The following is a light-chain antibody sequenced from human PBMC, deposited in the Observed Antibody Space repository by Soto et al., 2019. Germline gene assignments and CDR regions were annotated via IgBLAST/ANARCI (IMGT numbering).Light chain of an antibody. V-gene: IGKV3-20*01. CDR1: QSVSSTS. J-gene: IGKJ5*01. CDR2: GTS. CDR3: QQYDDPPSS. Sequence: EIVLTQSPGTLSLSPGERATLSCRASQSVSSTSLGWYQQNSGQAPRLLIYGTSSRATGIPDRFSGSGSGTDFTLTISRLETKDCAVYYCQQYDDPPSSFGQRTRLYI.